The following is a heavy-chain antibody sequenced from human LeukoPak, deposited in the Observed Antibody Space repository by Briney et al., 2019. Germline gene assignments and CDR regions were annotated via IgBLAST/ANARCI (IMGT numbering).Heavy chain of an antibody. CDR2: ISGSGGST. CDR3: ANPVRLGELSPYDY. V-gene: IGHV3-23*01. D-gene: IGHD3-16*02. Sequence: GGSLRLSCAASGFTFSSYAMSWVRQAPGKGLEWVSAISGSGGSTYYADSVKGRFTISRDNHKNTLYLQMNSLRAEDTAVHYCANPVRLGELSPYDYWGQGTLVTVSS. J-gene: IGHJ4*02. CDR1: GFTFSSYA.